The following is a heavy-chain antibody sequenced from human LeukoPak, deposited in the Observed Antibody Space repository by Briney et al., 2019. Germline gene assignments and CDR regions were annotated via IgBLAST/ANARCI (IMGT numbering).Heavy chain of an antibody. CDR1: GYTFTSYD. CDR3: ARDLDYESSVPGGY. D-gene: IGHD3-22*01. J-gene: IGHJ4*02. Sequence: ASVKVSCKASGYTFTSYDINWVRQATGQGLEWMGWMNPNSGNTGYAQKFQGRATMTRNTSISTAYMELRSLRSEDTAVYYCARDLDYESSVPGGYWGQGTLVTVSS. CDR2: MNPNSGNT. V-gene: IGHV1-8*01.